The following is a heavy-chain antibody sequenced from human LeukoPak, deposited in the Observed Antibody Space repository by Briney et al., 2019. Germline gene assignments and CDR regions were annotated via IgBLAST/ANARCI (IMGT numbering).Heavy chain of an antibody. D-gene: IGHD2-15*01. CDR1: GFTVNFNY. Sequence: GGSLRLSCAVSGFTVNFNYLTWVRQAPGKGLEWVSIIYSGGTKYYADSVKGRFTISRDNSKNTLYLQMNSLRAEDTAVYYCAKDPHSGYYYYYMDVWGKGTTVTVSS. V-gene: IGHV3-66*02. J-gene: IGHJ6*03. CDR2: IYSGGTK. CDR3: AKDPHSGYYYYYMDV.